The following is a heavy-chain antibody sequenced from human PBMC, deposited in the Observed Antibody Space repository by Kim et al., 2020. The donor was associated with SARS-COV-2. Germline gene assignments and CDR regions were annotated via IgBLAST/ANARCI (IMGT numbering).Heavy chain of an antibody. V-gene: IGHV3-23*01. Sequence: GGSLRLSCAASGFTFSSYAMSWVRQAPGKGLEWVSAISGSGGSTYYADSVKGRFTISRDNSKNTLYLQMNSLRDEDTAVYYCAKDLGVEGQQLMHYYYYGMDVWGQGTTVTVSS. J-gene: IGHJ6*02. D-gene: IGHD6-13*01. CDR1: GFTFSSYA. CDR2: ISGSGGST. CDR3: AKDLGVEGQQLMHYYYYGMDV.